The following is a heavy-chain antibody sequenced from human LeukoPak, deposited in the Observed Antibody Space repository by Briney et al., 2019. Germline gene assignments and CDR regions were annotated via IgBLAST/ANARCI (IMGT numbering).Heavy chain of an antibody. V-gene: IGHV3-15*01. Sequence: GGSLRLSCAASGFTFSNAWMSWVRQAPGKGLEWVGRIKSKTDGGTTDYAAPVKGRFTISRDDSKNTLYLQMNSLKTEDTAVYYCTTARGEQWLGFDYWGQGTLVTVSS. CDR1: GFTFSNAW. J-gene: IGHJ4*02. CDR2: IKSKTDGGTT. D-gene: IGHD6-19*01. CDR3: TTARGEQWLGFDY.